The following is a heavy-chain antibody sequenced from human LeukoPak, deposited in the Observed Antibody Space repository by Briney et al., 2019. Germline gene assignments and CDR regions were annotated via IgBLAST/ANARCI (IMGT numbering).Heavy chain of an antibody. CDR3: AREGGNLDFDY. J-gene: IGHJ4*02. D-gene: IGHD4-23*01. CDR1: GDSINIHHHF. CDR2: VNYIGST. Sequence: SQTLSLTCTVSGDSINIHHHFWGWLRQHPGKGLEWIGYVNYIGSTFYNPSLKSRFIISLDTSKNQISLNLTTVTAADTAVYYCAREGGNLDFDYWGQGSLVTVSS. V-gene: IGHV4-31*03.